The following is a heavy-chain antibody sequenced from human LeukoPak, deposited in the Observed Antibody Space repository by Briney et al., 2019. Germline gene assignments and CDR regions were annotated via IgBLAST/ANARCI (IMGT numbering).Heavy chain of an antibody. CDR2: IYHSGST. CDR3: ARSQWFGESDYFDY. Sequence: SETLSLTCTVSGYSISSGYYWGWIRQPPGKGLEWIGSIYHSGSTYYNPSLKSRVTISVDTSKNQFSLKLSSVTAADTAVYYCARSQWFGESDYFDYWGQGTLVTVSS. J-gene: IGHJ4*02. V-gene: IGHV4-38-2*02. CDR1: GYSISSGYY. D-gene: IGHD3-10*01.